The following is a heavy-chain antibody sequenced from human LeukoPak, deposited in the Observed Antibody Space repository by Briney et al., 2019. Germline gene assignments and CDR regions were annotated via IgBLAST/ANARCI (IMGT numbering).Heavy chain of an antibody. CDR3: ARAPRAFYYYYYYMDV. V-gene: IGHV1-18*01. CDR1: GYTFTSYG. J-gene: IGHJ6*03. Sequence: AASVKVSCKASGYTFTSYGISWVRQAPGQGLEWMGWISAYNGNTNYAQKLQGRVTMTTDTSTSTAYMELRSLRSDDTAVYYCARAPRAFYYYYYYMDVWGKGTTVTISS. CDR2: ISAYNGNT.